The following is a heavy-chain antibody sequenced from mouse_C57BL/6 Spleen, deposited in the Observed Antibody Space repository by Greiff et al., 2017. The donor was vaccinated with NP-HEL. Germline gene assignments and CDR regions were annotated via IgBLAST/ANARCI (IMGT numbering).Heavy chain of an antibody. CDR3: ARSGYYYAMDY. CDR1: GYTFTSYT. D-gene: IGHD3-1*01. V-gene: IGHV1-4*01. Sequence: QVYVKQSGAELARPGASVKMSCKASGYTFTSYTMHWVKQRPGQGLEWIGYINPSSGYTKYNQKFKDKATLTADKSSSTAYMQLSSLTSEDSAVYYCARSGYYYAMDYWGQGTSVTVSS. J-gene: IGHJ4*01. CDR2: INPSSGYT.